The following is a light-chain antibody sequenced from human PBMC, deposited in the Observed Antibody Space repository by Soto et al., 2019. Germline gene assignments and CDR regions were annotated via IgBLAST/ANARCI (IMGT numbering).Light chain of an antibody. CDR2: GAS. CDR3: QQYNNWPLT. V-gene: IGKV3-15*01. J-gene: IGKJ4*01. CDR1: QSVSTY. Sequence: ETVMTQSPATLSVSPGERATLSCRASQSVSTYLAWYQQKPGQAPRLLIYGASTRATGIPARFSGSGSGTEFTLTISSLQSEDFAVYYCQQYNNWPLTFGGGTKVDI.